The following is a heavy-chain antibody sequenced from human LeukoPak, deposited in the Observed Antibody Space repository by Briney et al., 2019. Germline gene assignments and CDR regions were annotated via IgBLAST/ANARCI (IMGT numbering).Heavy chain of an antibody. V-gene: IGHV4-39*01. CDR1: GGSISSSSYY. D-gene: IGHD6-6*01. J-gene: IGHJ4*02. CDR3: ARRAARPERYFDY. Sequence: PSETLSLTCTVSGGSISSSSYYWGWIRQPPGKGLEWIGSIYYSGSTYYNPSLKSRVTISVDTSKNQLSLKLSSVTAADTAVYYCARRAARPERYFDYWGQGTLVTVSS. CDR2: IYYSGST.